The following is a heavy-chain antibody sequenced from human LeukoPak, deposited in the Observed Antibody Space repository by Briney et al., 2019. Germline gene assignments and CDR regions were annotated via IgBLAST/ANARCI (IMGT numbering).Heavy chain of an antibody. Sequence: GGSLRLSCAASGFTFSSYAMNWVRQAPGKGLEWVSTISTSGGSTYYADSVKGRFTISRDNSKNTLYLQMNSLRAEDTAVYYCAKYGSGSYYKGLSWGQGTLVTVS. J-gene: IGHJ5*02. CDR1: GFTFSSYA. CDR3: AKYGSGSYYKGLS. CDR2: ISTSGGST. V-gene: IGHV3-23*01. D-gene: IGHD3-10*01.